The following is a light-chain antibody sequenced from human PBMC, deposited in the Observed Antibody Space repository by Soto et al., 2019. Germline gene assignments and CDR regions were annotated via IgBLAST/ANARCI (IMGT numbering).Light chain of an antibody. CDR3: AAWDDSLSGYV. J-gene: IGLJ1*01. V-gene: IGLV1-47*02. CDR2: SNN. Sequence: QSVLTQPPSASGTPGQRVTISCSGSSSNIGSNYVYWYQQLPGTAPKLLIYSNNQRPSGVPDRFSGSNAGTSASLAISGLGSEDEADYYCAAWDDSLSGYVFGTGTKLTVL. CDR1: SSNIGSNY.